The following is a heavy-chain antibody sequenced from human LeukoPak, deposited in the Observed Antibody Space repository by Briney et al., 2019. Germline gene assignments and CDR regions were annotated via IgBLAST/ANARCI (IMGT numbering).Heavy chain of an antibody. J-gene: IGHJ5*02. Sequence: SETLSLTCTVSGGSISSYYWSWIRQPPGKGLEWIGYIYYSGSTNYNPSLKSRVTISVDTSKNQFSLKLSSVTAADTAVYYCASTFIAAATPPLFDPWGQGTLVTVSS. CDR1: GGSISSYY. CDR3: ASTFIAAATPPLFDP. D-gene: IGHD6-13*01. V-gene: IGHV4-59*08. CDR2: IYYSGST.